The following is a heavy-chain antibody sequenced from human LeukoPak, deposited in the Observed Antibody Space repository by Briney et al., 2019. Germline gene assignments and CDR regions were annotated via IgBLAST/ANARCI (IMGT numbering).Heavy chain of an antibody. D-gene: IGHD6-13*01. Sequence: GGSLRLSCAASGFTFSSYGMSWVRQAPGKGLEWVSAISGSGGSTYYADSVKGRFTISRDNSKNTLYLQMNSLRAEDTAVYYCARDLMGIAYRGAFYYWGQGTLVTVSS. CDR1: GFTFSSYG. CDR3: ARDLMGIAYRGAFYY. V-gene: IGHV3-23*01. CDR2: ISGSGGST. J-gene: IGHJ4*02.